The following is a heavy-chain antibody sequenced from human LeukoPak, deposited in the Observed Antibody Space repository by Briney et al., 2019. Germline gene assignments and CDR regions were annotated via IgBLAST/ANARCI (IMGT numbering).Heavy chain of an antibody. D-gene: IGHD2-2*02. CDR1: GFTFSSYG. CDR2: IWYDGSNK. CDR3: AREYCSSTSCYISNWFDP. V-gene: IGHV3-33*01. J-gene: IGHJ5*02. Sequence: PGGSLRLSCAASGFTFSSYGMHWVRQAPGKGLEWVAVIWYDGSNKYYADSVKGRFTISRDNAKNSLYLQMNSLRAEDTAVYYCAREYCSSTSCYISNWFDPWGQGTLVTVSS.